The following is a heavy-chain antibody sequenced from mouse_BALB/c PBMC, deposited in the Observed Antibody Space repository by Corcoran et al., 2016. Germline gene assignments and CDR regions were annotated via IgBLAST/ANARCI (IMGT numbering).Heavy chain of an antibody. D-gene: IGHD2-4*01. CDR1: GYTFTDYN. CDR2: INPNNGGT. J-gene: IGHJ3*01. CDR3: ATWDYDRFAY. V-gene: IGHV1-18*01. Sequence: EVLLQQSGPELVKPGALVKIPCKASGYTFTDYNMDWVKQSHGKSLEWIGDINPNNGGTIYNQKFKGKATLTVDKSSSTAYMELRSLTSEDTAVYYCATWDYDRFAYWGRGTLVTVSA.